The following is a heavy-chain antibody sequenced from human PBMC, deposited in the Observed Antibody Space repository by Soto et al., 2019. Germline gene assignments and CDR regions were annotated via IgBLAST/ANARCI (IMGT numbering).Heavy chain of an antibody. CDR2: IYYSGST. CDR1: GGSISSSSYY. J-gene: IGHJ6*02. Sequence: SETLSLTCTVSGGSISSSSYYWGWIRQPPGKGLEWIGSIYYSGSTYYNPSLKSRVTISVDTSKNQFSLKLSSVTAADTAVYYCASYLHDYYYGSGSPPGMDVWGQGTTVTVSS. D-gene: IGHD3-10*01. CDR3: ASYLHDYYYGSGSPPGMDV. V-gene: IGHV4-39*01.